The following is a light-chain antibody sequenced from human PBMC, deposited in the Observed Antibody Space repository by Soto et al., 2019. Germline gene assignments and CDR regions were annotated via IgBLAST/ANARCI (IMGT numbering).Light chain of an antibody. J-gene: IGLJ2*01. CDR3: SSFAGSSTI. CDR2: EVT. CDR1: SSDVGGYNY. V-gene: IGLV2-8*01. Sequence: QSVLTQPPSASGSPGQSVTISCTGTSSDVGGYNYVSWYQQYPGKAPKLIIYEVTKRPSGVPDRFSGSKSGNTASLTVSGLQAEDEADYHCSSFAGSSTIFGGGTKVTVL.